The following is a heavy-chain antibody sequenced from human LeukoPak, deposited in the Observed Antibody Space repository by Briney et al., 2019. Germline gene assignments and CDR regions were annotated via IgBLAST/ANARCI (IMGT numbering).Heavy chain of an antibody. CDR2: FNPNSGGR. V-gene: IGHV1-2*04. J-gene: IGHJ6*04. CDR3: ARDGANYYGSGSDYYYYGMDV. D-gene: IGHD3-10*01. CDR1: GYTFTGYY. Sequence: GASVKVSCKASGYTFTGYYMHWVRQAPGQGLEWMGWFNPNSGGRNYAQKFQGWVTMTRDTSISTAYMELSRLRSDDTAVYYCARDGANYYGSGSDYYYYGMDVWGKGTTVTVSS.